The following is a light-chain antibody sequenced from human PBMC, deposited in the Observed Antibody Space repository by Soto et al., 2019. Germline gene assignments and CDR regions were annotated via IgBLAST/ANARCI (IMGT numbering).Light chain of an antibody. V-gene: IGKV1-39*01. CDR3: QQSFRTPFT. CDR2: AAS. J-gene: IGKJ3*01. CDR1: QSISSY. Sequence: DIQMTQSPSSLSASVGDRVNITCRASQSISSYLNWYQQKPGKAPKLLVYAASRLQIGVPSRFIGTGSGADFTLTISRLQPEDFATYYCQQSFRTPFTFGPGNKLDSK.